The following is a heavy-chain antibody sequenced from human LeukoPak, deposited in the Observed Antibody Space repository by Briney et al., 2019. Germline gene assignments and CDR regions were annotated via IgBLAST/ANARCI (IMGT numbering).Heavy chain of an antibody. CDR1: GFTFSSYA. Sequence: PGGSLRLSCAASGFTFSSYAMSWVRQAPGKGLEWVSVIYSGGSTYYADSVKGRFTISRDNSKNTLYLQMNSLRAEDTAVYYCAREYYDSSVSKYYFDYWGQGTLVTVSS. CDR2: IYSGGST. V-gene: IGHV3-66*01. D-gene: IGHD3-22*01. CDR3: AREYYDSSVSKYYFDY. J-gene: IGHJ4*02.